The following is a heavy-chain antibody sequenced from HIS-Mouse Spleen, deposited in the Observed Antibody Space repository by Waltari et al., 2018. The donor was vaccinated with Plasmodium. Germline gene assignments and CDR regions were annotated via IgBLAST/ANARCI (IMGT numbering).Heavy chain of an antibody. CDR1: GFTFSGYG. CDR2: IKQDGSEK. Sequence: EVQLVESGGGLVQPGGSLRPPWAASGFTFSGYGLGGVRQAPGKGLEWVANIKQDGSEKYYVDSVKGRFTISRDNAKNSLYLQMNSLRAEDTAVYYCASSWYWYFDLWGRGTLVTVSS. CDR3: ASSWYWYFDL. V-gene: IGHV3-7*01. J-gene: IGHJ2*01. D-gene: IGHD6-13*01.